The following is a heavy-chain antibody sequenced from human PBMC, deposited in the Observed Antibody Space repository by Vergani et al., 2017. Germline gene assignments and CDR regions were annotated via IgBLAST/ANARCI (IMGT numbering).Heavy chain of an antibody. Sequence: EVQLVESGGGLVQPGRSLRLSCAASGFTFDDYAMYWVRQAPGKGLEWVSGISWNSGSIGYADSVKGRFTISRDNAKNSLYLQMNSLRAEDTSLYYCAKSPAVPDYFDYWGQGTLVTVSS. V-gene: IGHV3-9*01. D-gene: IGHD2-2*01. CDR1: GFTFDDYA. CDR3: AKSPAVPDYFDY. CDR2: ISWNSGSI. J-gene: IGHJ4*02.